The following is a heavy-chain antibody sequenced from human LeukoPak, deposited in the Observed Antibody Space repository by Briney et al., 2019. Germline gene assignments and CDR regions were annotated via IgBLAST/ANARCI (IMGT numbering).Heavy chain of an antibody. CDR3: ASPRLLLDGYYGMDV. D-gene: IGHD2/OR15-2a*01. CDR2: IIPILGIA. CDR1: GGTFSSYA. Sequence: SVKVSCKASGGTFSSYAISWVRQAPGQGLEWMGRIIPILGIANYAQKFQGRVTITADKSTSTAYMELSSLRSEDTAVYYCASPRLLLDGYYGMDVWGQGTTVTVSS. J-gene: IGHJ6*02. V-gene: IGHV1-69*04.